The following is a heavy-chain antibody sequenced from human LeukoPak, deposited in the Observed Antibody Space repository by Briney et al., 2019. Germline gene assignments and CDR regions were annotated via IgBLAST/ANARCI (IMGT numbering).Heavy chain of an antibody. V-gene: IGHV3-9*01. J-gene: IGHJ6*03. CDR2: ISWNSGRI. CDR3: AKGVARLGDYYYYYYMDV. Sequence: GGSLRLSCAASGFTFDDYAMHWVRQAPGKGLEWVSGISWNSGRIGYADSVKGRFTISRDNSKNSLYLQMNSLRTEDTALYYCAKGVARLGDYYYYYYMDVWGKGTTVTISS. CDR1: GFTFDDYA. D-gene: IGHD5-12*01.